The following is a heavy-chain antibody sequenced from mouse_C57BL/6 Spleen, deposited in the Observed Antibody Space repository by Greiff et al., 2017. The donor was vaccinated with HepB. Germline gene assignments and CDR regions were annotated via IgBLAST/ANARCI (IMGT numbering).Heavy chain of an antibody. CDR1: GFTFSDYG. V-gene: IGHV5-17*01. CDR2: ISSGSSTI. J-gene: IGHJ4*01. CDR3: ARDDYDVRYAMDY. D-gene: IGHD2-4*01. Sequence: EVKLVESGGGLVKPGGSLKLSCAASGFTFSDYGMHWVRQAPEKGLEWVAYISSGSSTIYYADTVKGRFTISRDNAKNTLFLQMTSLRSEDTAMYYCARDDYDVRYAMDYWGQGTSVTVSS.